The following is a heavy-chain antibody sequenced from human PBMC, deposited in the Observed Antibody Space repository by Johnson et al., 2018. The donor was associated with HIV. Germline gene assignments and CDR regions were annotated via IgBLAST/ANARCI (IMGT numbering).Heavy chain of an antibody. CDR1: GFTFSSYA. Sequence: QVQLVESGGGVVQPGRSLRLSCAASGFTFSSYAMHWVRQAPGKGLEWVAVISYDGSHKYYADSVKGRFTISRDNSKNTLYLQMNSLRAEETAVYYCARDASYYGSANDAFDIWGQETMVTVSS. D-gene: IGHD3-10*01. J-gene: IGHJ3*02. CDR3: ARDASYYGSANDAFDI. V-gene: IGHV3-30*04. CDR2: ISYDGSHK.